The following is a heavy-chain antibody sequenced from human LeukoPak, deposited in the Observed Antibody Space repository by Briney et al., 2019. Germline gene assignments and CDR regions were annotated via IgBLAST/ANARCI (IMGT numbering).Heavy chain of an antibody. CDR3: AREMRLPHNEILIDRRAFDI. D-gene: IGHD3-9*01. CDR2: ISHNAYFT. J-gene: IGHJ3*02. Sequence: GGSLRLSCAASGFDFSIFALHWVRQAPGKGLEWVATISHNAYFTNYADSVKGRFTVSRDNSKNMLHLQMDSLRAKETAVYYCAREMRLPHNEILIDRRAFDIWGQGTMVTVSS. CDR1: GFDFSIFA. V-gene: IGHV3-30*04.